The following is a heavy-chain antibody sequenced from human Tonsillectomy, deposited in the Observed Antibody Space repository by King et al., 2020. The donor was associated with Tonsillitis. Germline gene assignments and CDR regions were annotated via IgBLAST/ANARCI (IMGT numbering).Heavy chain of an antibody. CDR3: GGGRVNGINGLPVPGKYFDY. CDR2: IYPDDSDT. D-gene: IGHD6-19*01. J-gene: IGHJ4*02. V-gene: IGHV5-51*03. Sequence: VQLVESGAEGKKPGQSLKISCQGSGYIFINFWIGWVRQMPGRGLEWMGIIYPDDSDTRYSPSFQGQVTISVDKSNSTAYLQWTSLKASDNAMYYCGGGRVNGINGLPVPGKYFDYWGQGTPVTVSS. CDR1: GYIFINFW.